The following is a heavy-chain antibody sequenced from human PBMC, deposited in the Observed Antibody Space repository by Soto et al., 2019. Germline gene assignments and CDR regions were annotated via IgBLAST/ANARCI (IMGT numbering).Heavy chain of an antibody. V-gene: IGHV6-1*01. Sequence: TCAFTGDSVSSNSAAWNWIRQSPSRGLEWLGRTYYRSKWYNDYAVSVKSRITINPDTSKNHFSLQLKSVTPEDTALYYCASLAPGGSGGGGDYWGQGTLVTVSS. D-gene: IGHD6-19*01. CDR3: ASLAPGGSGGGGDY. J-gene: IGHJ4*02. CDR1: GDSVSSNSAA. CDR2: TYYRSKWYN.